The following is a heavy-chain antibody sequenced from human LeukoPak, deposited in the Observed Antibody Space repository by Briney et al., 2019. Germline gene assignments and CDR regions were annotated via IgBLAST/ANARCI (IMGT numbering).Heavy chain of an antibody. V-gene: IGHV4-59*01. CDR2: IYYSLIT. CDR1: GGSISSYY. D-gene: IGHD3-9*01. J-gene: IGHJ5*02. Sequence: SETLSLTCTVSGGSISSYYWSWLRQPPGKGLEWLGYIYYSLITNYNPSLKSRVTISVDTSKHQFSLKLSSVTAADTAVYYCARGYYDILTGPRFDWFDPWGQGTLVTVSS. CDR3: ARGYYDILTGPRFDWFDP.